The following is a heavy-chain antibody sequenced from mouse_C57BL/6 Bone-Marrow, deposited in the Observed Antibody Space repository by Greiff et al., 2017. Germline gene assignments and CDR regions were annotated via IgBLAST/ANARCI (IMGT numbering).Heavy chain of an antibody. CDR3: AFYSNYVGFAY. CDR1: GYSITSGYY. J-gene: IGHJ3*01. CDR2: ISYDGSN. D-gene: IGHD2-5*01. Sequence: VQLKESGPGLVKPSPSLSLTCSVTGYSITSGYYWNWIRQFPGNKLEWMGYISYDGSNNYNPSLKNRISITRDTSKNQFCLKLNSVTTEDTATYYCAFYSNYVGFAYWGQGTLVTVSA. V-gene: IGHV3-6*01.